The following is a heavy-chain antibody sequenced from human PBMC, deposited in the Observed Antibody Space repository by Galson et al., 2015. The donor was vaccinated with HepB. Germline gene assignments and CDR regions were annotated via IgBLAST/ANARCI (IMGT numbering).Heavy chain of an antibody. CDR3: ARDERRDSSGRYYVHSYYYYTMDV. D-gene: IGHD3-22*01. Sequence: SVKVSCKASGYTFSNYAITWVRQAPGQGLEWMGWISAYNGNTNYAQKLQGRVTMTTDTSTTTAYMELRSLRSDDTAVYYCARDERRDSSGRYYVHSYYYYTMDVWGQGTTVTVSS. CDR2: ISAYNGNT. J-gene: IGHJ6*02. V-gene: IGHV1-18*01. CDR1: GYTFSNYA.